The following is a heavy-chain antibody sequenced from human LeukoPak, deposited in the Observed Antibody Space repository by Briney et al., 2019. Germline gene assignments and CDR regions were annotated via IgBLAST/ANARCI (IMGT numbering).Heavy chain of an antibody. CDR3: ARHEYSGSYYGLSWFDP. Sequence: PSETLSLTCTVSGGSISSSGYYWGWIRQPPGKGLEWIASIYYSGSTCYNPSLKSRVTISVDTSKNQLSLKLSSLTAADTAVYYCARHEYSGSYYGLSWFDPWDQGTLVTVSS. J-gene: IGHJ5*02. CDR2: IYYSGST. CDR1: GGSISSSGYY. D-gene: IGHD1-26*01. V-gene: IGHV4-39*01.